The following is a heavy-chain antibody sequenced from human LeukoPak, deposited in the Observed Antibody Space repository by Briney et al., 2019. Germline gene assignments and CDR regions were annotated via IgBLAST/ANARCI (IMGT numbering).Heavy chain of an antibody. D-gene: IGHD3-22*01. V-gene: IGHV3-48*02. CDR2: ISSSSSTI. J-gene: IGHJ3*02. CDR3: AREGGLVVIIPTVDAFDI. Sequence: PGGSLRLSCAASGFTLSNYAMSWVRQAPGKGLEWVSYISSSSSTIYYADSVKGRFTISRDNAKNSLYLQMNSLRDEDTAVYYCAREGGLVVIIPTVDAFDIWGQGTMVTVSS. CDR1: GFTLSNYA.